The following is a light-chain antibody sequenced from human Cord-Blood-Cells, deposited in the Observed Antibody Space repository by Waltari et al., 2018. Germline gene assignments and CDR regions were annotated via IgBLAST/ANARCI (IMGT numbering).Light chain of an antibody. CDR2: GAS. CDR1: QSVSSN. Sequence: EIVLTQSPATLSVSPGDRATLSCRASQSVSSNLAWYQQKPGQAPRLRIYGASTRATGIPARFSGSGSGTEFTLTISSLQSEDFAVYYCQQYNNWPTWTFGQGTKVEIK. CDR3: QQYNNWPTWT. J-gene: IGKJ1*01. V-gene: IGKV3-15*01.